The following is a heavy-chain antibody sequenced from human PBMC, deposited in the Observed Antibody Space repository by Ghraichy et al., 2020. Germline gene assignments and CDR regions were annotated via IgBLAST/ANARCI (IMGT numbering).Heavy chain of an antibody. CDR2: IRQDGREI. J-gene: IGHJ5*01. CDR1: GFTFSHYW. Sequence: GGSLRLSCAASGFTFSHYWMTWVRQAPGKGLEWVANIRQDGREINYLDSVRGRFTISRDNAKNSLYLQMNSLRVDDTALYYCARDGGAYGSGDDSWSQGTLVTVS. V-gene: IGHV3-7*03. CDR3: ARDGGAYGSGDDS. D-gene: IGHD3-10*01.